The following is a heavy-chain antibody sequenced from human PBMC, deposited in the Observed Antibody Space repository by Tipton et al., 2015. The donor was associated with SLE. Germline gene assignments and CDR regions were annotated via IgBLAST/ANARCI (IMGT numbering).Heavy chain of an antibody. CDR2: ISYDGSNK. CDR3: ATQLGMDAFHI. D-gene: IGHD7-27*01. V-gene: IGHV3-30*19. Sequence: SLRLSCRASGFTFSSYGMHWVRLSPGKGLEWVAVISYDGSNKYYADSVKGRFTISRDNSKNTLYVQMNSLRADDTAVYYCATQLGMDAFHIWGQGTLVTVSS. J-gene: IGHJ3*02. CDR1: GFTFSSYG.